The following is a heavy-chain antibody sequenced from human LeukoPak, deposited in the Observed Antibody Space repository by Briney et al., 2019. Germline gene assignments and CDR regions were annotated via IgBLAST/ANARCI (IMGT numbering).Heavy chain of an antibody. V-gene: IGHV4-30-4*08. CDR2: IYYSGST. J-gene: IGHJ5*02. CDR1: GGSISSGDYY. Sequence: SETLSLTCTVSGGSISSGDYYWSWIRQPPGKGLEWIGYIYYSGSTYYNPSLKSRVTISVDTSKNQFSLRLSSVTAADTAVYYCARMRRWWFDPWGQGTLVTVSS. D-gene: IGHD2-15*01. CDR3: ARMRRWWFDP.